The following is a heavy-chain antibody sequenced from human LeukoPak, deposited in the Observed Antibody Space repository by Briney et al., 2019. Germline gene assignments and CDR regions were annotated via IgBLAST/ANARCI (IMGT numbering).Heavy chain of an antibody. CDR3: AGGGIYYYYYMDV. J-gene: IGHJ6*03. CDR1: GYSISSGYY. D-gene: IGHD3-16*01. CDR2: IYYSGST. V-gene: IGHV4-38-2*02. Sequence: SETLSLTCTVSGYSISSGYYWGWIRQPPGKGLEWIGYIYYSGSTNYNPSLKSRVTISVDTSKNQFSLKLSSVTAADTAVYYCAGGGIYYYYYMDVWGKGTTVTVSS.